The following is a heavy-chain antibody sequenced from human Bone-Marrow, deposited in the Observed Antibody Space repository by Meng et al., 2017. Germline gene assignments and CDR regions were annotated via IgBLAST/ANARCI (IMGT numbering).Heavy chain of an antibody. CDR3: ARVKVSITMIDPNWFDP. Sequence: QLQLQGAGPGLVKPSETLSLTCTVSGGSISSSSYYWGWIRQPPGKGLEWIGSIYYSGSTYYNPSLKSRVTISVDTSKNQFSLKLSSVTAAGTAVYYCARVKVSITMIDPNWFDPWGQGTLVTVSS. CDR1: GGSISSSSYY. D-gene: IGHD3-22*01. V-gene: IGHV4-39*07. J-gene: IGHJ5*02. CDR2: IYYSGST.